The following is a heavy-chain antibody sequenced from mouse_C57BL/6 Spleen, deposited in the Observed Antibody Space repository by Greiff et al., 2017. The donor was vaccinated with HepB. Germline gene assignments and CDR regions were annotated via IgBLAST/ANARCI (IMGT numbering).Heavy chain of an antibody. V-gene: IGHV1-19*01. CDR1: GYTFTDYY. CDR3: ARGYYGSSYKSACAMDY. D-gene: IGHD1-1*01. CDR2: INPYNGGT. J-gene: IGHJ4*01. Sequence: VQLQQSGPVLVKPGASVKMSCKASGYTFTDYYMNWVKQSHGKSLEWIGVINPYNGGTSYNQKFKGKATLTVDKSSSTAYMELNSLTSEDSAVYYCARGYYGSSYKSACAMDYWGQGTSVTVSS.